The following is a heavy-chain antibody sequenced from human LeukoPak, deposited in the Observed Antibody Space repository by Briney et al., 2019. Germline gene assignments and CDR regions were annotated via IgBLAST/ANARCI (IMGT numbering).Heavy chain of an antibody. CDR1: GFTFSSYW. J-gene: IGHJ2*01. Sequence: PGGSLRLSCAASGFTFSSYWIHWVRQAPGKGLGWVSRINSDGSKIGYADSVKGRFTISRDNAENTVYLQMNSLRAEDTAVYYCTRDLYGDYWYFDLWGRGTLVTVSS. D-gene: IGHD4-17*01. CDR2: INSDGSKI. V-gene: IGHV3-74*01. CDR3: TRDLYGDYWYFDL.